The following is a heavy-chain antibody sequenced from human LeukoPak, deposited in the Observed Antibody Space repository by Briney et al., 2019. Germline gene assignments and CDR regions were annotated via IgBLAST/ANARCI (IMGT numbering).Heavy chain of an antibody. V-gene: IGHV1-69*13. CDR3: ARDSNHDIVVVPAAPAQAHASGMDV. CDR1: GGAFSSYA. CDR2: IIPIFGTA. J-gene: IGHJ6*02. Sequence: ASVRVSCTASGGAFSSYAISWVRQAPGQGLEWMGGIIPIFGTANYTQKFQGRVTITADESTSTAYMELSSLRSEDTAVYYCARDSNHDIVVVPAAPAQAHASGMDVWGQGTTVTVSS. D-gene: IGHD2-2*01.